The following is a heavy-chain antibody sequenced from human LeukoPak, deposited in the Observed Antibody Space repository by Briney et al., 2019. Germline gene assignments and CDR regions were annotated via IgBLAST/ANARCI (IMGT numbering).Heavy chain of an antibody. CDR1: GFTFNSYG. CDR2: IKGGGSET. CDR3: AISVYSYTFPPSYYYGMDV. Sequence: GGSLRLSCAASGFTFNSYGMSWVRQAPGKGLDWVANIKGGGSETYYVDSVKGRFTISRDNAKNSLYLQMNSLRADYTAVYHSAISVYSYTFPPSYYYGMDVWGQGTTVTASS. D-gene: IGHD2-2*02. J-gene: IGHJ6*02. V-gene: IGHV3-7*02.